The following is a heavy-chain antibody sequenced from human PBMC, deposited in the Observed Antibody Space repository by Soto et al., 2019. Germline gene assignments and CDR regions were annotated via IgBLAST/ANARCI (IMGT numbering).Heavy chain of an antibody. D-gene: IGHD6-19*01. Sequence: SQTLSLTCAISGDSVSSNSAAWNWIRQSPSRGLEWLGRTYYRSKWYNDYAVSVKSRITINPDTSKNQFSLKLSSVTAADTAVYYCDSHRGGIAVAGYFDYWGQGTLVNVSS. CDR2: TYYRSKWYN. J-gene: IGHJ4*02. CDR3: DSHRGGIAVAGYFDY. V-gene: IGHV6-1*01. CDR1: GDSVSSNSAA.